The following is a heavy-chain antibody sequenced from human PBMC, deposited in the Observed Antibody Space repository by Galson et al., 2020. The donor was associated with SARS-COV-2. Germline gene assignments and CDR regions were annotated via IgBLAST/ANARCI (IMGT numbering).Heavy chain of an antibody. D-gene: IGHD2-21*02. CDR2: ISYDGSVE. V-gene: IGHV3-30*03. J-gene: IGHJ5*02. Sequence: GESLKISCAASGFTFSSYGMHWVRQAPGKGLEWVAVISYDGSVEHYADSVQGRFTVSRDNSKGTLYLQMNSLRADDTAVYYCARDSPRLTCGDDCFPDWFEPWGQGTLVTVSS. CDR3: ARDSPRLTCGDDCFPDWFEP. CDR1: GFTFSSYG.